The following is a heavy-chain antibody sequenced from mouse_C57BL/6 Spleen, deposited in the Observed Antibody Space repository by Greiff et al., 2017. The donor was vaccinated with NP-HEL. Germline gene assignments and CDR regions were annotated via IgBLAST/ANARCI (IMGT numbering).Heavy chain of an antibody. D-gene: IGHD2-14*01. CDR1: GYTFTDYN. J-gene: IGHJ4*01. Sequence: VQLQQSGPELVKPGASVKIPCKASGYTFTDYNMDWVKQSHGKSLEWIGDINPNNGGTIYNQKFKGKATLTVDKSSSTAYMELRSLTSEDTAVYYCAREAGDRRKAAMDYWGQGTSVTVSS. CDR2: INPNNGGT. CDR3: AREAGDRRKAAMDY. V-gene: IGHV1-18*01.